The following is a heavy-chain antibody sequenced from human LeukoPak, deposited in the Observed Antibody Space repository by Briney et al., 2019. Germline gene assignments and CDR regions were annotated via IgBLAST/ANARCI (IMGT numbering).Heavy chain of an antibody. Sequence: APVKVSCKASGYTFTSYAMNWVRQAPGQGLEWMGWISAYNGNTNYAQKLQGRVTMTTDTSTSTAYMELRSLRSDDTAVYYCARDLTLYGDGSGYWGQGTLVTVSS. CDR2: ISAYNGNT. J-gene: IGHJ4*02. CDR1: GYTFTSYA. D-gene: IGHD4-17*01. V-gene: IGHV1-18*01. CDR3: ARDLTLYGDGSGY.